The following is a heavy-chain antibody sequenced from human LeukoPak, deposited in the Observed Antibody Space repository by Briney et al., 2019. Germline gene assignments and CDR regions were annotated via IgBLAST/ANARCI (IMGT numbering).Heavy chain of an antibody. V-gene: IGHV3-7*01. CDR2: RNQDGSEK. CDR3: ARDILATIDYYYYYYMDV. D-gene: IGHD5-24*01. J-gene: IGHJ6*03. Sequence: GGSLRLSCAASGFTFSSYWMSWVRQAPGKGLEWVANRNQDGSEKYYVDSVKGRFTISRDNAKNSLYLQMNSLRAEDTAVYYCARDILATIDYYYYYYMDVWGKGTTVTVSS. CDR1: GFTFSSYW.